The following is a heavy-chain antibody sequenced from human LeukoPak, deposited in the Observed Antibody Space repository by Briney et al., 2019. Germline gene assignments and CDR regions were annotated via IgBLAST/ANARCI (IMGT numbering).Heavy chain of an antibody. Sequence: SVKVSCKASGGTFSSYAISWARQAPGQGLEWMGRIIPIFGIANYAQKFQGRVTITADKSTSTAYMELSSLRSEDTAVYYCAIRYGSGTVGVLDPWGQGTLVTVSS. D-gene: IGHD3-10*01. CDR3: AIRYGSGTVGVLDP. CDR2: IIPIFGIA. V-gene: IGHV1-69*04. CDR1: GGTFSSYA. J-gene: IGHJ5*02.